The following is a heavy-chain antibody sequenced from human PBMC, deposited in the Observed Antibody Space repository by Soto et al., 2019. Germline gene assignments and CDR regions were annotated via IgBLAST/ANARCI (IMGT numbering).Heavy chain of an antibody. CDR3: ARVYCSSTSCYPY. J-gene: IGHJ4*02. Sequence: GGSLRLSCAASGFTFSSYWMSWVRQAPGKGLEWVANIKQDGSEKYYVDSVKGRFTISRDNAKNSLYLQMNSLRAEDTAVYYCARVYCSSTSCYPYWGQGTLVTVSS. CDR2: IKQDGSEK. CDR1: GFTFSSYW. D-gene: IGHD2-2*01. V-gene: IGHV3-7*04.